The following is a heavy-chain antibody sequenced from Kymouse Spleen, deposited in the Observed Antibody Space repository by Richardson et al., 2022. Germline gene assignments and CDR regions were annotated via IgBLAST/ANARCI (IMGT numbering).Heavy chain of an antibody. CDR2: TRNKANSYTT. CDR1: GFTFSDHY. CDR3: ASTTMAYYYGMDV. J-gene: IGHJ6*02. V-gene: IGHV3-72*01. Sequence: EVQLVESGGGLVQPGGSLRLSCAASGFTFSDHYMDWVRQAPGKGLEWVGRTRNKANSYTTEYAASVKGRFTISRDDSKNSLYLQMNSLKTEDTAVYYCASTTMAYYYGMDVWGQGTTVTVSS. D-gene: IGHD3-10*01.